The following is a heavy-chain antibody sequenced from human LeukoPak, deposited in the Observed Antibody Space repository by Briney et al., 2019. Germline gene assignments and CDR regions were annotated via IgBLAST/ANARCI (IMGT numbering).Heavy chain of an antibody. J-gene: IGHJ3*02. Sequence: GGSLRLSCAASGFTFSSYWMHWVRQAPGKGLVWVSRINSDGSSTSYADSVKGRFTVSRDNVKNTLYLQMNSLRAEDTAVYYCARVPKWELLDAFDIWGQGTMVTVSS. V-gene: IGHV3-74*01. CDR2: INSDGSST. CDR3: ARVPKWELLDAFDI. CDR1: GFTFSSYW. D-gene: IGHD1-26*01.